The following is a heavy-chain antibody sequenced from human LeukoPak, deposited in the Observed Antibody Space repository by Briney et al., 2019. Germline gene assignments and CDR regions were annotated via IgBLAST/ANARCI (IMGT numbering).Heavy chain of an antibody. Sequence: SETLSLTCTVSGGSISSYYWSWIRQPAGKGLEWIGRIYTSGSTNYNPSLKSRVTMSVDTSKNQFSLKLSSVTAADTAVYYCAREVLLPPYGYYYMDVWGKGTTVTISS. V-gene: IGHV4-4*07. D-gene: IGHD3-10*01. CDR1: GGSISSYY. J-gene: IGHJ6*03. CDR2: IYTSGST. CDR3: AREVLLPPYGYYYMDV.